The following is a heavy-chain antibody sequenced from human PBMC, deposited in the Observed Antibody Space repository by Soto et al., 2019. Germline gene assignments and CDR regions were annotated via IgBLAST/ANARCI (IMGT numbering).Heavy chain of an antibody. V-gene: IGHV3-53*01. Sequence: EVQLVESGGGLIQPGGSLRLSCAASGFAVSSKYMTWVRQAPGKGLEWVSVIYGGGTTYYADSVKGRFTISRETSKNTLYLQKSSLSAEDTAVYYCVQTTGWPGFDFWGQGTLVTVSS. D-gene: IGHD6-19*01. J-gene: IGHJ4*02. CDR2: IYGGGTT. CDR1: GFAVSSKY. CDR3: VQTTGWPGFDF.